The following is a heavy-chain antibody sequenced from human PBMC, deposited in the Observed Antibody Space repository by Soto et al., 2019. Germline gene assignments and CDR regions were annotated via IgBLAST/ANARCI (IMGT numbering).Heavy chain of an antibody. CDR3: AKDQQWLVFDY. CDR1: EFTFSSYS. Sequence: GGSMSLSCASSEFTFSSYSMSLVRQAPGKGLEWVSAISGSGGSTYYADSVKGRFTISRDNSKNTLYLQMNSLRAEDTAVYYCAKDQQWLVFDYWGQGTLVTVSS. V-gene: IGHV3-23*01. J-gene: IGHJ4*02. CDR2: ISGSGGST. D-gene: IGHD6-19*01.